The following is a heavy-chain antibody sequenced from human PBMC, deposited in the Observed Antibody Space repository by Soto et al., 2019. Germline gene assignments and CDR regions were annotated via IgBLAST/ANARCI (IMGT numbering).Heavy chain of an antibody. V-gene: IGHV5-51*01. CDR3: ARQLASTVTRHAFEI. CDR2: IYPGDSDT. Sequence: GESLKISCKGSGYSFTSYWIGWVRQMPGKGLEWMGIIYPGDSDTRYSPSFQGQVTISADKSISTAYLQWSSLKASDTAMYYCARQLASTVTRHAFEIWGQGTMVTVS. CDR1: GYSFTSYW. D-gene: IGHD4-17*01. J-gene: IGHJ3*02.